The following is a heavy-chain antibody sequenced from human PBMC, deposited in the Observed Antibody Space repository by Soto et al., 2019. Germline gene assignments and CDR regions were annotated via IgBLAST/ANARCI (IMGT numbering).Heavy chain of an antibody. CDR1: GFTFSSYA. CDR3: AKENARHYYYIWGNYPEYDY. CDR2: ISGSGGST. Sequence: EVQLLESGGGLVQPGGSLRLSCAASGFTFSSYAMSWVRQAPGKGLEWVSAISGSGGSTYYADSVKGRFTISRDNSKNTLYLQMNSLIAEDTAVYYCAKENARHYYYIWGNYPEYDYWGQGTLVTVSS. D-gene: IGHD3-16*02. V-gene: IGHV3-23*01. J-gene: IGHJ4*02.